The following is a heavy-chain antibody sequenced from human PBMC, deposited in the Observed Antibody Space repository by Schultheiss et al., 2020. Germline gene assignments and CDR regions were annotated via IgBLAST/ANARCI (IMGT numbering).Heavy chain of an antibody. CDR3: ARKVVTSSSGGLDP. CDR2: IYTSGST. V-gene: IGHV4-61*02. J-gene: IGHJ5*02. D-gene: IGHD6-6*01. Sequence: TLSLTCTVSGGSISSGGYYWSWIRQPAGKGLEWIGRIYTSGSTNYNPSLKNRVTISVDTSKNQFSLKLSSVTAADTAVYYCARKVVTSSSGGLDPWGQGTLVTVYS. CDR1: GGSISSGGYY.